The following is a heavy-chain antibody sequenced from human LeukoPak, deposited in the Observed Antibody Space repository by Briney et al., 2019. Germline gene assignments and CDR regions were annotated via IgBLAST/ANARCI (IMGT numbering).Heavy chain of an antibody. CDR2: IYYSKNT. Sequence: SETLSLTCTVSGGXISSSSAYWGWIRQPPGKGLEWIGSIYYSKNTYYNPSLKSRVTISADTSKNQFSLTLGSVSATDTAVYYCVSPRGFSYGYFDYWGQGTLVTVSS. V-gene: IGHV4-39*01. CDR1: GGXISSSSAY. CDR3: VSPRGFSYGYFDY. D-gene: IGHD5-18*01. J-gene: IGHJ4*02.